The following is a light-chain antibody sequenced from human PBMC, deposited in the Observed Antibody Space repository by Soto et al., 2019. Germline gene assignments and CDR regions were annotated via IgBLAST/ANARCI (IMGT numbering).Light chain of an antibody. CDR2: GNN. V-gene: IGLV1-44*01. CDR3: AAWDDSLNAWV. J-gene: IGLJ3*02. CDR1: SSNIGSNN. Sequence: QSVLTQPPSLSVTPGRTVTISCSGGSSNIGSNNVNWCQQLPGTAPKLLIYGNNERPSGVPDRFSGSKSGASASLVISGLQSEDEADYYCAAWDDSLNAWVFGGGTKLTVL.